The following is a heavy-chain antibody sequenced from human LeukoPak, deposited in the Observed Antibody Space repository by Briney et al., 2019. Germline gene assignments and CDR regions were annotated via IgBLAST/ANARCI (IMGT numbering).Heavy chain of an antibody. Sequence: TGGSLRLSCAASGFTFSSFAMHWVRQAPGKGLEWVAVISSDGSNPYYADSVKGRFTISRDNSKNTLYLQMNTLRAEDTAVYYCARDLGYSHVYSFNYWGQGTLVTVSS. CDR3: ARDLGYSHVYSFNY. V-gene: IGHV3-30*03. CDR1: GFTFSSFA. CDR2: ISSDGSNP. D-gene: IGHD5-18*01. J-gene: IGHJ4*02.